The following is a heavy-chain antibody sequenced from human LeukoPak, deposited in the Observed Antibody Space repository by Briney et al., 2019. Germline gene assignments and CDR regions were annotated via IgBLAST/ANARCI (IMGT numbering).Heavy chain of an antibody. V-gene: IGHV3-33*01. J-gene: IGHJ4*02. CDR3: ARARNNYDSSGYSALDY. D-gene: IGHD3-22*01. CDR2: LWYDGTIK. CDR1: GFSFSSYG. Sequence: GGPLRLSCAASGFSFSSYGMHWVRQAPGKGLEWVASLWYDGTIKYYADSVKGRFTISRDNSKNTLYLQMNSLRAEDTAVYYCARARNNYDSSGYSALDYWGQGTLVTVSS.